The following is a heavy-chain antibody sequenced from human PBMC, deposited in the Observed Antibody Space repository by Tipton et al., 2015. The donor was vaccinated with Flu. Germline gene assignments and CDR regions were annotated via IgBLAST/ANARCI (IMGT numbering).Heavy chain of an antibody. D-gene: IGHD2-2*01. CDR1: GGSMSGHY. V-gene: IGHV4-59*11. CDR2: MYHSGSS. Sequence: TLSLTCTVSGGSMSGHYWSWIRQPPGKGLEWIWYMYHSGSSNYNPSLKNRVTISVDTSKYQSSLKLTSVTAADTAVYYCARDPSLGMPDYFDYWGQGTLVTASS. J-gene: IGHJ4*02. CDR3: ARDPSLGMPDYFDY.